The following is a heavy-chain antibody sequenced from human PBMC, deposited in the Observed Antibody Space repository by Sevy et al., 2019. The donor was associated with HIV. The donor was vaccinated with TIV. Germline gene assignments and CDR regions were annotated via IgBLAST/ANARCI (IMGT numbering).Heavy chain of an antibody. CDR1: GLTFSSYA. CDR2: ITDSGST. V-gene: IGHV3-23*01. J-gene: IGHJ5*01. Sequence: GGSLRLSCAASGLTFSSYAVSWVRQAPGKGLEWVSTITDSGSTYYADSVKGRFTISRDNSKNTLSLQMNSLRAEDTAVYYGAKPRRGWYVFDCWGLGTLVTVSS. CDR3: AKPRRGWYVFDC. D-gene: IGHD6-19*01.